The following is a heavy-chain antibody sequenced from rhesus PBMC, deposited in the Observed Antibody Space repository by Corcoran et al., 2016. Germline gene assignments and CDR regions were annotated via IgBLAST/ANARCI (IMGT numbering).Heavy chain of an antibody. CDR3: AKDGGSWNNPEYFEF. D-gene: IGHD1-20*01. CDR2: INSGGGST. CDR1: GFTFSSYW. V-gene: IGHV3S25*01. J-gene: IGHJ1*01. Sequence: EVQLVESGGGLAKPGGSLRLSCAASGFTFSSYWLNWVRQAPGKGLEWVSAINSGGGSTSYADSVKGRFTSSRDNSKNTLSLQMNSLRAEDTAVYYCAKDGGSWNNPEYFEFWGQGALVTVSS.